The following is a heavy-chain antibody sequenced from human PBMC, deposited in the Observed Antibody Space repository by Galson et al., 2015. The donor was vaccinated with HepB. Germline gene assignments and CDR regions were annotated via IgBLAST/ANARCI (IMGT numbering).Heavy chain of an antibody. CDR3: AKERPSQYISGWDSDY. CDR2: ISNDGSTK. Sequence: SLRLSCAASGFTFSNYGMHWVRQAPGKGLEWVAEISNDGSTKYDADSVKGRFTISRDTSKNTLYLQMNSLRAEDTAVYYCAKERPSQYISGWDSDYWGQGTLVTVSS. CDR1: GFTFSNYG. D-gene: IGHD6-19*01. V-gene: IGHV3-30-3*01. J-gene: IGHJ4*02.